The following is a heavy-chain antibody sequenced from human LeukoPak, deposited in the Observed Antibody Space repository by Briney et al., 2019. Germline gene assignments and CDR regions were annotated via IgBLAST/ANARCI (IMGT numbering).Heavy chain of an antibody. CDR1: GGSISSGGYY. V-gene: IGHV4-31*03. Sequence: PSETLSLTCTVSGGSISSGGYYWSWIRQHPGKGLEWIGYIYYSGSTYYNPSLKSRVTISVDTSKNQFSLKLSSVTAADTAVYYCARGRRQVAARPYYFDYWGQGTLVTVSS. D-gene: IGHD6-6*01. CDR2: IYYSGST. J-gene: IGHJ4*02. CDR3: ARGRRQVAARPYYFDY.